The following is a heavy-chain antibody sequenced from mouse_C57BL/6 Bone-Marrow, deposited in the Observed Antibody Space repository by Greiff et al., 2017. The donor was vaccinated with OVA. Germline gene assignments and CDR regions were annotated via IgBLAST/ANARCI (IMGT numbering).Heavy chain of an antibody. Sequence: EVQLQQSGPVLVKPGAPVKMSCKASGYTFTDYYMNWVKQSHGKSLEWIGVINPYNGGTSYNQKFKGKATLTVDKSSSTAYMELNSLTSEDSAVYDCAGDGTYGDWFAYWGQGTLVTVSA. CDR1: GYTFTDYY. CDR2: INPYNGGT. J-gene: IGHJ3*01. CDR3: AGDGTYGDWFAY. V-gene: IGHV1-19*01. D-gene: IGHD1-1*02.